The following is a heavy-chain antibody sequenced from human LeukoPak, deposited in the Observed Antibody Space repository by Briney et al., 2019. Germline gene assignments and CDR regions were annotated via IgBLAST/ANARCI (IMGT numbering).Heavy chain of an antibody. CDR2: IIPILGIA. CDR1: GGTFSSYA. J-gene: IGHJ4*02. Sequence: SVKVSCKASGGTFSSYAISWVRQAPGQGLEWMGRIIPILGIANYAQKFQGRVTITADKSTSTAYMELNSLRAEDTAVYYCARSLPVTTPCDYWGQGTLVTVSS. V-gene: IGHV1-69*04. D-gene: IGHD4-17*01. CDR3: ARSLPVTTPCDY.